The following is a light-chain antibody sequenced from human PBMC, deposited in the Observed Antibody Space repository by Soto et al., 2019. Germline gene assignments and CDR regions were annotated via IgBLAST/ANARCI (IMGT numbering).Light chain of an antibody. V-gene: IGKV4-1*01. CDR1: RSVVYSSNNKNY. J-gene: IGKJ4*01. CDR2: WAS. Sequence: DIVMTQSPDSLAVSLGERATINCKSRRSVVYSSNNKNYLAWYQQKPGQPPKLLIYWASTRESGVPDRFSGSGSGTDFTLTISSLQAEDVAVYYCQQYFSTPLTFGGGTKVDIK. CDR3: QQYFSTPLT.